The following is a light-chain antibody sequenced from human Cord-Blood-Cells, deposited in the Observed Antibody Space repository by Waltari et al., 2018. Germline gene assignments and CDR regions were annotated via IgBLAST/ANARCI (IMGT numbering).Light chain of an antibody. J-gene: IGKJ1*01. Sequence: DIQMTQTPSSLSASVGDRGTLTSRASQSISSYLNWYQEKPGKATKLLIYAASSLQSGVPSRFRGSGWGTDFTLNISSLESGDFGTYYCQQSYSTPGTFGQGTKVEIK. CDR2: AAS. CDR3: QQSYSTPGT. V-gene: IGKV1-39*01. CDR1: QSISSY.